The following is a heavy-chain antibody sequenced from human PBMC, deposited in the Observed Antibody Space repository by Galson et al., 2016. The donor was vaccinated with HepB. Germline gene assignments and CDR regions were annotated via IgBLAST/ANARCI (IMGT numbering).Heavy chain of an antibody. CDR1: GFTFSNYA. D-gene: IGHD4-17*01. J-gene: IGHJ1*01. CDR2: ISYDGSNN. CDR3: VSDIRGPGDH. Sequence: SLRLSCAASGFTFSNYAMHWVRQAPGKGLEWVALISYDGSNNYSADSVKGRFTISRDNSKNTLYLQMNSMRGEDTAAYYCVSDIRGPGDHRGKGTLVTVSS. V-gene: IGHV3-30-3*01.